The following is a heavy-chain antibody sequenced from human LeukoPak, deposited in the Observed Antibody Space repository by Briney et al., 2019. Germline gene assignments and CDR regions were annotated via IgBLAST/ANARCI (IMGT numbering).Heavy chain of an antibody. CDR2: INHSGST. V-gene: IGHV4-34*01. D-gene: IGHD2-2*02. Sequence: SETLSLTCAVYGGSFSGYYWSRIRQPPGKGLEWIGEINHSGSTNYNPSLKSRVTISVDTSKNQFSLKLSSVTAADTAVYYCARRPAAIRRMGAFDYWGQGTLVTVSS. CDR3: ARRPAAIRRMGAFDY. CDR1: GGSFSGYY. J-gene: IGHJ4*02.